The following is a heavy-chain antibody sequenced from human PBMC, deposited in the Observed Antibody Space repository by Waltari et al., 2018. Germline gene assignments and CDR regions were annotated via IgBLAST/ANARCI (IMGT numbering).Heavy chain of an antibody. J-gene: IGHJ4*02. CDR1: GVSLSSYS. Sequence: EVDMVESGGDLVQQGGSMRLACAALGVSLSSYSRNWVRQAPGKGLECISYISRGGTPIHYADSVKGRFTISRDNDKNALYLQMNSLRDEDTAVYFCASLQTSGSLFEIWGQGTLVTVSS. D-gene: IGHD1-26*01. CDR3: ASLQTSGSLFEI. CDR2: ISRGGTPI. V-gene: IGHV3-48*02.